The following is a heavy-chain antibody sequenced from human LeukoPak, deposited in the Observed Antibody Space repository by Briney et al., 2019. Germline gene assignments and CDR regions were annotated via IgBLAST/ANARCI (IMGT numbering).Heavy chain of an antibody. CDR3: ARDRKAVAGMDV. CDR2: IYTSGST. V-gene: IGHV4-61*02. CDR1: GGSISSGSYY. D-gene: IGHD6-19*01. Sequence: SQTLSLTCTVSGGSISSGSYYWSWIRQPAGKGLEWIGRIYTSGSTNYNPSLKSRVTISVDTSKNQFSLKLSSVTAADTAVYYCARDRKAVAGMDVWGKGTTVTVSS. J-gene: IGHJ6*03.